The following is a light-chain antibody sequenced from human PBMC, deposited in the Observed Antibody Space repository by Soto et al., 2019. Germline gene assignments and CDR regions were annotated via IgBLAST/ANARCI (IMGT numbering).Light chain of an antibody. V-gene: IGKV1D-8*01. J-gene: IGKJ1*01. Sequence: IPLTQSPSCLSASSVYGFTIICGSSQSIRTSLNWYQQTSGGAPKVLIYDSSSLQSGVPSWFSGSGSGTEFTLTISCLQSEDFATYYCQQYYSFPRTFGQGTKVDIK. CDR2: DSS. CDR3: QQYYSFPRT. CDR1: QSIRTS.